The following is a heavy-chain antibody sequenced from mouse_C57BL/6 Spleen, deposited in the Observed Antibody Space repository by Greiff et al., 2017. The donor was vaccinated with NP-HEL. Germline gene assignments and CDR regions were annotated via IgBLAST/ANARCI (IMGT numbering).Heavy chain of an antibody. CDR3: ARDDRGFAY. Sequence: EVKVEESGPGLVKPSQSLSLTCSVTGYSITSGYYWNWIRQFPGNKLEWMGYISYDGSNNYNPSLKNRISITRDTSKNQFFLKLNSVTTEDTATYYCARDDRGFAYWGQGTLVTVSA. CDR2: ISYDGSN. CDR1: GYSITSGYY. J-gene: IGHJ3*01. V-gene: IGHV3-6*01.